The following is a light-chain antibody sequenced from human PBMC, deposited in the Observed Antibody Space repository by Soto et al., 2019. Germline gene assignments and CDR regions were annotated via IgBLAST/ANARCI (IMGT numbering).Light chain of an antibody. Sequence: QSVLTQPPSVSGAPGQTITISCTGSRSNVGANYDVHWYQVLPGAGPRLLIYKNNNRPSGVPDRFSGSKSGTSASLAITGLRAEDEADYYCQSYDNILSGPLFGGGNKLTVL. CDR2: KNN. CDR3: QSYDNILSGPL. V-gene: IGLV1-40*01. CDR1: RSNVGANYD. J-gene: IGLJ3*02.